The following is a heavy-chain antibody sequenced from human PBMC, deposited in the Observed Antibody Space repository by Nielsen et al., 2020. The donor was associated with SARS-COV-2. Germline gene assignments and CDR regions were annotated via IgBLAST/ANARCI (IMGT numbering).Heavy chain of an antibody. V-gene: IGHV4-59*01. CDR2: IYYRGST. CDR3: AMLVPSAMGKNWFDP. D-gene: IGHD2-2*01. J-gene: IGHJ5*02. Sequence: SETLSLTCTVSGGSISSNYWSWIRQPPGKGLELIGYIYYRGSTDYNPSLKSRVTMSVDTSKNQISLKLSSVTPTDTAVYYCAMLVPSAMGKNWFDPWGQGTLVTVSS. CDR1: GGSISSNY.